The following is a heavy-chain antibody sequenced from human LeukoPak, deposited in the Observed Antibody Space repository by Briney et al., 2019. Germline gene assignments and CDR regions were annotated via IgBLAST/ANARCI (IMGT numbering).Heavy chain of an antibody. Sequence: GGSLRLSCEASGFTFSNYGMHWVRQAPGKGLEWVAVIWFDGSNSHYADSVKGRFTISRDNSKNTLYLQMNSLRAEDTAVYYCAKGLRHIVVVTATPHYYGMDVWGQGATVTVSS. D-gene: IGHD2-21*02. J-gene: IGHJ6*02. CDR3: AKGLRHIVVVTATPHYYGMDV. CDR1: GFTFSNYG. V-gene: IGHV3-30*02. CDR2: IWFDGSNS.